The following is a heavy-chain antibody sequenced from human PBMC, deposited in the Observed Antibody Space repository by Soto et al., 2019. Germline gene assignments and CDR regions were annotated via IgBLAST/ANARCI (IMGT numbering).Heavy chain of an antibody. CDR1: GFTFSSYA. Sequence: PGGSLRLSCAASGFTFSSYAMSWVRQAPGKGLEWVSAISGSGGSTYYADSVKGRFTISRDNSKNTLYLQMNSLRAEDTAVYYCSTSYGNAWYTYWGQGTQVTVSS. D-gene: IGHD3-10*01. J-gene: IGHJ4*02. CDR3: STSYGNAWYTY. CDR2: ISGSGGST. V-gene: IGHV3-23*01.